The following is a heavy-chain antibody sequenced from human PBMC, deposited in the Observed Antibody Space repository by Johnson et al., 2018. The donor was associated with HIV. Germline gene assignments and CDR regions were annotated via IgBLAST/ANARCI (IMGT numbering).Heavy chain of an antibody. CDR1: GVTFSSYG. D-gene: IGHD1-26*01. Sequence: VQLVESGGGVVQPGGSLRLSCAASGVTFSSYGMQGVRQAQGKGLEWVSASRGRGGSTYYADSEKGRFTISRDNSKNTLYLQMNSLRAEDTAVYYCAKGRGSPPGAFDIWGQGTMVTVSS. CDR3: AKGRGSPPGAFDI. V-gene: IGHV3-23*04. CDR2: SRGRGGST. J-gene: IGHJ3*02.